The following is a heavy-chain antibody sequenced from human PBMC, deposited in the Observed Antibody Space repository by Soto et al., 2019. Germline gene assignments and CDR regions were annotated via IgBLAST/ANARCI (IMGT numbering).Heavy chain of an antibody. CDR2: ISSSSSYT. D-gene: IGHD3-16*01. CDR3: ARDGGGDWGSAYPHRRGVDY. Sequence: QVQLVESGGGLVKPGGSLRLSCAASGFTFSDYYMSWIRQAPGKGLEWVSYISSSSSYTNYADSVKGRFTISRDNAKNSLYLQMNSRGAEDTAVYYCARDGGGDWGSAYPHRRGVDYWGQGTLVTGSS. V-gene: IGHV3-11*06. J-gene: IGHJ4*02. CDR1: GFTFSDYY.